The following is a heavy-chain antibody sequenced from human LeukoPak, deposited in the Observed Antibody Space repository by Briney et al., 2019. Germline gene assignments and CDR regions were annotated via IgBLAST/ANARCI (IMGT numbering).Heavy chain of an antibody. CDR1: GFTFSSYW. V-gene: IGHV3-74*01. D-gene: IGHD3-3*01. J-gene: IGHJ4*02. CDR3: ARTIFGVVTGFDY. CDR2: INSDGSST. Sequence: GGSLRLSCAASGFTFSSYWMHWVRQAPGKGLVWVSRINSDGSSTSYADSVKGRFTTSRDNAKNTLYLQMNSLRAEDTAVYYCARTIFGVVTGFDYWGQGTLVTVSS.